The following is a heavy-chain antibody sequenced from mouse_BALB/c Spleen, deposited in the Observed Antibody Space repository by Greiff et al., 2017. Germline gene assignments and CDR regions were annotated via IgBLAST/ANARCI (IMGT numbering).Heavy chain of an antibody. CDR1: GYTFTSYW. CDR2: IDPSDSYT. J-gene: IGHJ4*01. Sequence: QVQLQQPGAELVKPGASVKMSCKASGYTFTSYWMHWVKQRPGQGLEWIGVIDPSDSYTSYNQKFKGKATLTVDTSSSTAYMQLSSLTSEDSAVYYCTRSGYRYDDYAMDYWGQGTSVTVSS. D-gene: IGHD2-14*01. V-gene: IGHV1S127*01. CDR3: TRSGYRYDDYAMDY.